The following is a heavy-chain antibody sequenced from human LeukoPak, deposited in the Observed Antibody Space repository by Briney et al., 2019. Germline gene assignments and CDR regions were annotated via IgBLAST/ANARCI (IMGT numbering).Heavy chain of an antibody. CDR2: ISAYNGNT. CDR1: GGTLSSFG. D-gene: IGHD3-16*01. J-gene: IGHJ4*02. V-gene: IGHV1-18*01. CDR3: ARVRDYGGIGEDY. Sequence: ASVKVSCKASGGTLSSFGISWVRQAPGQGLECMGWISAYNGNTNYAQRFQGRVTMTTDTSTSTAYMELRSLRSDDTAVYYCARVRDYGGIGEDYWGQGTLVTVSS.